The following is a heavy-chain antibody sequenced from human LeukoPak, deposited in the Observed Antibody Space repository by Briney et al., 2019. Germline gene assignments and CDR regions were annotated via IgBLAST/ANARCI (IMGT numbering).Heavy chain of an antibody. CDR3: ARGGRIAARLDAFDI. J-gene: IGHJ3*02. CDR2: IIPIFGTA. CDR1: GGTFSSYA. Sequence: ASVKVSCKASGGTFSSYAISWVRQAPGQGLEWMGGIIPIFGTANYAQKFQGRVTITADESTSTAYMELSSLRSEDTAVYYCARGGRIAARLDAFDIWGQGTMVTVSS. D-gene: IGHD6-6*01. V-gene: IGHV1-69*13.